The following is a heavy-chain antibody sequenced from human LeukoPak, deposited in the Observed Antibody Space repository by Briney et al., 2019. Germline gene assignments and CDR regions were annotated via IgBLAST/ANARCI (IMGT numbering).Heavy chain of an antibody. CDR2: IIPILGIA. D-gene: IGHD4-17*01. CDR1: GGTFSSYA. CDR3: ARDAYGDYVRAWFDP. V-gene: IGHV1-69*04. Sequence: ASVKVSCKASGGTFSSYAIRWVRQAPGQELEWMGRIIPILGIANYAQKFQGRVTITADTSTSTAYMELSRLRSEDTAVYYCARDAYGDYVRAWFDPWGQGTLVTVSS. J-gene: IGHJ5*02.